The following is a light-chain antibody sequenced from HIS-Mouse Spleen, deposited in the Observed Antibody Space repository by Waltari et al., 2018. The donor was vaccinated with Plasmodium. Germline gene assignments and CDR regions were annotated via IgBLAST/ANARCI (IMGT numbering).Light chain of an antibody. J-gene: IGLJ2*01. CDR1: SSDVGGYNY. V-gene: IGLV2-8*01. CDR2: EVS. CDR3: SSYAGSNNLV. Sequence: QSALTQPPSASGSPGQSVTISCTGTSSDVGGYNYVSWYQQHPGNAPKLMIYEVSKRPSGVPDRLSGSKSGNTASLTVSGLQAEDEADYYCSSYAGSNNLVFGGGTKLTVL.